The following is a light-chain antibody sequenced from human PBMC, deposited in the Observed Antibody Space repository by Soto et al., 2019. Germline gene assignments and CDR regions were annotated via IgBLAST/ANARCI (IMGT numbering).Light chain of an antibody. V-gene: IGKV3-15*01. J-gene: IGKJ4*01. CDR2: ATS. CDR3: QQYNNWPLT. CDR1: HRVSSY. Sequence: EIVMTQSPATLSVSPGERATLSCRASHRVSSYLAWYQQKPGQAPRLLIYATSTRATGIPARFSGSGSGTEFTLTISSLQSEDFAVYYFQQYNNWPLTFGGGTKVEIK.